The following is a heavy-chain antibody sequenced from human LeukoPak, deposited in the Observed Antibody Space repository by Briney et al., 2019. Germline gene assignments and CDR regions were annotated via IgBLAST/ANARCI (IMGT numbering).Heavy chain of an antibody. CDR3: ARSVTYNWFDP. J-gene: IGHJ5*02. CDR2: INPKSGAT. Sequence: ASVKVSCKASGYTFTGYYMHWVRLAPGQGLQWMGWINPKSGATNYAQSFQGRVALTTDTSISTAFMELSNLRPDDTAIYFCARSVTYNWFDPWGQGTRVTVSS. CDR1: GYTFTGYY. D-gene: IGHD2-21*02. V-gene: IGHV1-2*02.